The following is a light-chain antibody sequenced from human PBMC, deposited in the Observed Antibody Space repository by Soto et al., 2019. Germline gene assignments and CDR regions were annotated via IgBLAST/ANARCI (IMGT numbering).Light chain of an antibody. CDR1: QGISNY. CDR2: AAS. V-gene: IGKV1-27*01. J-gene: IGKJ3*01. Sequence: DIQMTQSQSSLSAAVGDRVTITYRASQGISNYLAWYQQKPGKVPKLLIYAASTLQSGEPSRFSGSGSGIDFTLTISSLQSEDVATYYCQKYGGAPYTFGPGTKVDIK. CDR3: QKYGGAPYT.